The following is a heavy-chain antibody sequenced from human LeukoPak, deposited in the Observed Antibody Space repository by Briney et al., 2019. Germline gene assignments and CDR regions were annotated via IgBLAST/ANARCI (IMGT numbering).Heavy chain of an antibody. CDR1: GGSFSGYY. D-gene: IGHD3-10*01. CDR2: VYYSGST. V-gene: IGHV4-59*01. CDR3: ARGGDPIIDY. J-gene: IGHJ4*02. Sequence: SETLSLTCAVHGGSFSGYYWSWIRQPPGKGLEWIGYVYYSGSTNYNPSLKSRVTISVDTSKNHFSLKLSSVTAADTAVYYCARGGDPIIDYWGQGTLVTVSS.